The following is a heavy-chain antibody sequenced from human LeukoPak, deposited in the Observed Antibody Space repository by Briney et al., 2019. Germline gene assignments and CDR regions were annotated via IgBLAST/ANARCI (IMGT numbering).Heavy chain of an antibody. CDR3: ARDQFPFGVVIDDAFDI. CDR2: IKQDGSEK. J-gene: IGHJ3*02. V-gene: IGHV3-7*01. CDR1: GFTFSSYW. D-gene: IGHD3-3*01. Sequence: GGSLRLSCAASGFTFSSYWMSWVRQAPGKGLEWVANIKQDGSEKYYVDSVKGRFTISRDNAKNSLYLQMNSLRAEDTAVYYCARDQFPFGVVIDDAFDIWGQGAMVTVSS.